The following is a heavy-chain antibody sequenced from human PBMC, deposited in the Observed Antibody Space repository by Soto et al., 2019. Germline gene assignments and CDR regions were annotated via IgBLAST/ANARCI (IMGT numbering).Heavy chain of an antibody. J-gene: IGHJ4*02. CDR2: IYYSGST. D-gene: IGHD6-13*01. CDR1: GGSISSGDYY. V-gene: IGHV4-30-4*01. Sequence: SETLSLTCTVSGGSISSGDYYWSWIRQPPGKGLEWIGYIYYSGSTYYNPSLKSRVTISVDTSKNQFSLKLSSVTAADTAVYYCARGYSSSWYHLNYFDYWGQGTLVTVSS. CDR3: ARGYSSSWYHLNYFDY.